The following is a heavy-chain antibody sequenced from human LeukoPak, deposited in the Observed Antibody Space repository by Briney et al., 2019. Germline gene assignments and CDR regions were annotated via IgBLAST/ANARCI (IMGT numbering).Heavy chain of an antibody. J-gene: IGHJ5*02. D-gene: IGHD4/OR15-4a*01. V-gene: IGHV4-39*01. CDR1: GDSITSGAFY. CDR3: ARRDYAAWFDP. CDR2: VYYSGST. Sequence: SETLSLTCNVSGDSITSGAFYWAWIRQSPGKGLEWIGNVYYSGSTQYNPSLRGRVSISMDKTKNQFSLNLNSVSVTHTAIYYCARRDYAAWFDPWGQGTLVTVSS.